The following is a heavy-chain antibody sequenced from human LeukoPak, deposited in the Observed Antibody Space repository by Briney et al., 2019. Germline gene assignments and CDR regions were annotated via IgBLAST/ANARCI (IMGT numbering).Heavy chain of an antibody. V-gene: IGHV4-34*01. J-gene: IGHJ5*02. D-gene: IGHD2-15*01. CDR1: GGSFSGYY. CDR3: ARSYGGARYCSGGSCYSRRSVRWFDP. CDR2: INHSGST. Sequence: SETLSLTCAVYGGSFSGYYWSWIRQPPGKGLEWIGEINHSGSTNYNPSLKSRVTISVDTSKNQFSLKLSSVTAADTAVYYCARSYGGARYCSGGSCYSRRSVRWFDPWGQGTLVTVSS.